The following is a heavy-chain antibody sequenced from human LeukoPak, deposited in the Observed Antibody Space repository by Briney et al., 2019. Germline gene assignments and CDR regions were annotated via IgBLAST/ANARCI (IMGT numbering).Heavy chain of an antibody. CDR1: GYTFTGYY. V-gene: IGHV1-2*02. CDR2: INPNSGGT. Sequence: ASVKVSCKASGYTFTGYYMHWVRQAPGQGLEWMGWINPNSGGTNYAQKFQGRVTMTRDTSISTAYMELSRLRSDDTAVYYCARTGGSHDSSGYYLWGQGTLVTVSS. D-gene: IGHD3-22*01. CDR3: ARTGGSHDSSGYYL. J-gene: IGHJ4*02.